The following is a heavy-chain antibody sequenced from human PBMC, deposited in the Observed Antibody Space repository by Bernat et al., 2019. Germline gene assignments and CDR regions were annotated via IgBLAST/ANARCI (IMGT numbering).Heavy chain of an antibody. V-gene: IGHV1-18*01. Sequence: QVQLVQSGVEVKKPGASVKVSCKASSYTFTTYGISWVRQAPGQGLEWMGWISGYNGDTNYAQKFQGRVTMTTDTSTSTAYMELRSLRSDDTAVYYCARDSRALLFALGLDIWGQGTLVTVSS. J-gene: IGHJ4*02. CDR2: ISGYNGDT. D-gene: IGHD7-27*01. CDR1: SYTFTTYG. CDR3: ARDSRALLFALGLDI.